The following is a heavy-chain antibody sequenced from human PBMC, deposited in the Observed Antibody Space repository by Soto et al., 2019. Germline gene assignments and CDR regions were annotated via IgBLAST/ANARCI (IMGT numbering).Heavy chain of an antibody. CDR2: ISASGGST. J-gene: IGHJ6*02. V-gene: IGHV3-23*01. CDR3: AKDLRTSTNYNYGMDV. Sequence: EVQLLESGGGLVQPGGSLRLSCAASGFTFSTYAMSWVRQAPGKGLEWVSVISASGGSTFYADPVKGRFTVSRDNSRNTLYLQVISLRVEDTAVYYCAKDLRTSTNYNYGMDVWGQGTTVTVSS. CDR1: GFTFSTYA.